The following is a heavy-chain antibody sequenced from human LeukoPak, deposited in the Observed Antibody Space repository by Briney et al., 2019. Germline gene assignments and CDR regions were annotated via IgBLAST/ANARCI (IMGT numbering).Heavy chain of an antibody. CDR2: INHSGST. J-gene: IGHJ4*02. CDR1: GRSFSGDY. D-gene: IGHD6-13*01. CDR3: ARGSSIAAAGTDDY. Sequence: SETLSLTCAVYGRSFSGDYWSWIRQPPGKGLEWIGEINHSGSTNYNPSLKSRVTISVDTSKNQFSLKLSSVTAADTAVYYCARGSSIAAAGTDDYWGQGILVTVSS. V-gene: IGHV4-34*01.